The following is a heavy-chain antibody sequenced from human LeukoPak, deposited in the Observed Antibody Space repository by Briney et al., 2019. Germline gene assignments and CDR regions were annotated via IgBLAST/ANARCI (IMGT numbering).Heavy chain of an antibody. CDR1: GFTISSYS. J-gene: IGHJ6*03. CDR3: ARDFPNQLMGYMDV. Sequence: KPGGSLRLSCAASGFTISSYSMSWVRQAPGKGLEWVSSISSSSSYIYYADSVKGRFTISRDNAKNSLYLQMNSLRAEDTAVYYCARDFPNQLMGYMDVWGKGTTVTVSS. V-gene: IGHV3-21*01. CDR2: ISSSSSYI. D-gene: IGHD1-1*01.